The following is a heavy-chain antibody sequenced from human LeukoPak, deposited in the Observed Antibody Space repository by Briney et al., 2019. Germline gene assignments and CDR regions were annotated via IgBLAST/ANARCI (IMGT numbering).Heavy chain of an antibody. CDR3: AGGSRYGSGMFWFDP. Sequence: SETLFLTCTVSGGSISSYYWSWIRQPPGKGLEWIGYIYYSGSTNYNPSLKSRVTISVDTSKNQFSLKLSSVTAADTAVYYCAGGSRYGSGMFWFDPWGQGTLVTVSS. CDR2: IYYSGST. J-gene: IGHJ5*02. V-gene: IGHV4-59*01. CDR1: GGSISSYY. D-gene: IGHD3-10*01.